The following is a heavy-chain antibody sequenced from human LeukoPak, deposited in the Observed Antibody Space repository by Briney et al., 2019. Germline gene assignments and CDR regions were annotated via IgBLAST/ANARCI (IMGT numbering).Heavy chain of an antibody. V-gene: IGHV3-23*01. Sequence: GGSLRLSCAASGFTFSSYAMSWVRQAPGKGREWVSAISGSGGSTYYADFVRGRFNISRDNSKNTLYLPMNSLRAEDTAVYYCAKDGYCSSTSCYWRWFDPWGQGTLVTVSS. J-gene: IGHJ5*02. CDR1: GFTFSSYA. CDR3: AKDGYCSSTSCYWRWFDP. CDR2: ISGSGGST. D-gene: IGHD2-2*03.